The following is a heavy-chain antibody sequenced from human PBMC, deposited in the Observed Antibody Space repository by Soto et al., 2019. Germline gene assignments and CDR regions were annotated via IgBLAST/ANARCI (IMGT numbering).Heavy chain of an antibody. V-gene: IGHV3-15*01. Sequence: EVQLVESGGDLVKPGGSLRLSCAASGFNFRDAWMKWVRQAPGKGLEWVGRIKSEGNGGSTDYAEPVKGRITISRDDSKNMLYLQMNSLKTEDTAVYFCVSYRDTSGRHFDYWGQGTLVTVSA. J-gene: IGHJ4*02. CDR3: VSYRDTSGRHFDY. CDR1: GFNFRDAW. CDR2: IKSEGNGGST. D-gene: IGHD2-15*01.